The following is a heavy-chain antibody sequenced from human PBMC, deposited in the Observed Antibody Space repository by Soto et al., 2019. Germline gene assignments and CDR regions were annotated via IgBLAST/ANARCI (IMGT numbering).Heavy chain of an antibody. V-gene: IGHV3-30-3*01. CDR1: GFTFYNYA. CDR3: ARGHTANAAMVTGQFDY. Sequence: QVQLVESGGGVVQPGTSLRLSCAASGFTFYNYALHWVRRAPGKGLEWVAVISYDGSIKYYADSVKGRFTISRDNSKNTLYLQLNRPRTEDMGVYHCARGHTANAAMVTGQFDYWGQGTLVTVSS. J-gene: IGHJ4*02. D-gene: IGHD5-18*01. CDR2: ISYDGSIK.